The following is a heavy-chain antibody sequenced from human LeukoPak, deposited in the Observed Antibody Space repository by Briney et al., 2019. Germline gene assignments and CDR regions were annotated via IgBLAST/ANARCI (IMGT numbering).Heavy chain of an antibody. CDR2: IRAYNGNT. Sequence: ASVKVSCKTSGYTFSNFGINWVRQAPGQGLEWMGWIRAYNGNTNYAQKFQGRVTMTTDTSTSTAYMELRSLRSDDTAVYYCARGGTYSRGLLVYWGQGTLVTVSS. CDR1: GYTFSNFG. CDR3: ARGGTYSRGLLVY. J-gene: IGHJ4*02. D-gene: IGHD3-16*01. V-gene: IGHV1-18*01.